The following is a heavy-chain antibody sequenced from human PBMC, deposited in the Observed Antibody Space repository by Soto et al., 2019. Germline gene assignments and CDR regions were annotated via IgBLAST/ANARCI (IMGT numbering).Heavy chain of an antibody. CDR1: GFIFTNFW. V-gene: IGHV3-74*01. CDR3: AKDSWYFDL. Sequence: LRLSCEASGFIFTNFWMHWVRQVPGKGLVWVSRIDTSGSSTSYADSVKGRFTISRDNAKNTVSLQMNSLRAEDTGVYYCAKDSWYFDLWSQGAMVTVYS. D-gene: IGHD6-13*01. CDR2: IDTSGSST. J-gene: IGHJ4*02.